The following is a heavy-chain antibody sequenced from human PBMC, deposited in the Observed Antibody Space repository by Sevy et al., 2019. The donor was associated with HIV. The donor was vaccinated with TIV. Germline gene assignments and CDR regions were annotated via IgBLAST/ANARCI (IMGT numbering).Heavy chain of an antibody. CDR3: AKVLYYYDSSGYPTDYYYGMDV. Sequence: GGSLRLSCAASGFTFSSYGMHWVRQAPGKGLEWVAVISYDGSNKYYADSVKGRFTISRDNSKNTLYLQMNSLRAEDTAVYYCAKVLYYYDSSGYPTDYYYGMDVWGQGTTVTVSS. J-gene: IGHJ6*02. V-gene: IGHV3-30*18. CDR1: GFTFSSYG. CDR2: ISYDGSNK. D-gene: IGHD3-22*01.